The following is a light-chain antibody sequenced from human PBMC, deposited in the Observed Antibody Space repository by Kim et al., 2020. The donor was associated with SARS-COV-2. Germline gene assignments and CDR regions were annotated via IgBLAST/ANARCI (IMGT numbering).Light chain of an antibody. V-gene: IGKV1-5*01. CDR1: KSVSRS. J-gene: IGKJ2*01. Sequence: SASVGDRVTFACRASKSVSRSLAWYQQKPGKAPKLLISDASDLKSGVPSRFSGSGSGTQFTLTISSLQPDDFATYFCQQYNSYSQSFGQGTKLEIK. CDR2: DAS. CDR3: QQYNSYSQS.